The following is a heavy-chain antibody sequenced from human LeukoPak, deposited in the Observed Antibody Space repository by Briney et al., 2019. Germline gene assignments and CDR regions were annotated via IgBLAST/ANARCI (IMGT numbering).Heavy chain of an antibody. CDR2: IKEDGSEK. D-gene: IGHD3-22*01. J-gene: IGHJ4*02. V-gene: IGHV3-7*01. CDR1: GFTFSTYW. CDR3: ARDSSGYQ. Sequence: SGGSLRLSYAASGFTFSTYWMSWVRQAPGKGLEWVANIKEDGSEKYYGDSVKGRFIISRDNAKNSLYLQMNSLRAEDTAVYYCARDSSGYQWGQGTLVTVSS.